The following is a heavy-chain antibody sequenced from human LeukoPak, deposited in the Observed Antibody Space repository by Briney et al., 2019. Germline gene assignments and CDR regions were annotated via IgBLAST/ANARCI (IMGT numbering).Heavy chain of an antibody. V-gene: IGHV1-18*01. CDR2: IRAYNGNT. J-gene: IGHJ4*02. D-gene: IGHD3-3*01. Sequence: ASVKVSCKASGYTFTSYGISWVRQAPGQGLEWMGWIRAYNGNTNYAQKLQGRVTMTTDTSASTAYMELRSLRSDDTAVYYCARDQLTIFGVVTDYWGQGTLVTVSS. CDR3: ARDQLTIFGVVTDY. CDR1: GYTFTSYG.